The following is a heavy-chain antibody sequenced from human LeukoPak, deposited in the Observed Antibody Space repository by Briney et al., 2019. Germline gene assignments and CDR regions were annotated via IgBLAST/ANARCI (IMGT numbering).Heavy chain of an antibody. V-gene: IGHV4-59*08. D-gene: IGHD1-26*01. CDR2: IYYSGST. J-gene: IGHJ4*02. CDR1: GGSISSYY. Sequence: SETLSLTCTVSGGSISSYYWSWIRQPPGKGLEWIGYIYYSGSTNYNPSLKSRVTISVDTSKNQFSLKLSSVTAADMAVYYCARLSGSSRDRFDYWGQGTLVTVSS. CDR3: ARLSGSSRDRFDY.